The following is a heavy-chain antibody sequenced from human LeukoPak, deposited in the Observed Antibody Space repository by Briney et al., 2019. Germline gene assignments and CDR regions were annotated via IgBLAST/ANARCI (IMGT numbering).Heavy chain of an antibody. J-gene: IGHJ6*03. Sequence: ASVRVSCKASGYTFNNYGISWVRQAPGQGLEWMGGIIPIFGTANYAQKFQGRVTITADESTSTAYMELSSLRSEDTAVYYCASSLAVANRLKNYYYYYMDVWGKGTTVTISS. D-gene: IGHD6-19*01. CDR1: GYTFNNYG. V-gene: IGHV1-69*13. CDR3: ASSLAVANRLKNYYYYYMDV. CDR2: IIPIFGTA.